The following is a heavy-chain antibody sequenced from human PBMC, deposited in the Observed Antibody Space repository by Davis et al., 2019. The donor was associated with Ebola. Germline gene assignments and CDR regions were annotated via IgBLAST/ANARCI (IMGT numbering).Heavy chain of an antibody. D-gene: IGHD5-24*01. CDR1: GGSISSSHW. Sequence: PSETLSLTCAASGGSISSSHWWSWVRQAPGKGLEWVANIKQDGSEKYYVASVKGRFTISRDNAKNSLYLQMNSLRAEDTAVYYCARETERRWLQFRGSDYWGQGTLVTVSS. CDR3: ARETERRWLQFRGSDY. CDR2: IKQDGSEK. J-gene: IGHJ4*02. V-gene: IGHV3-7*03.